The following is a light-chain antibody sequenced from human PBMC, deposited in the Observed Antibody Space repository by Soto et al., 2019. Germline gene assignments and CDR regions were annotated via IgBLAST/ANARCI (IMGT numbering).Light chain of an antibody. CDR1: QGINTF. J-gene: IGKJ4*02. CDR3: RQLESYPST. V-gene: IGKV1-9*01. Sequence: IQLTQSPSALSASVVDRVTITCRASQGINTFLAWSQQKPGKAPKLLIYAASTLQSGVPSRFSGSGSGTDFTLTISSLQPEDFATYYCRQLESYPSTFGGGTKVDIK. CDR2: AAS.